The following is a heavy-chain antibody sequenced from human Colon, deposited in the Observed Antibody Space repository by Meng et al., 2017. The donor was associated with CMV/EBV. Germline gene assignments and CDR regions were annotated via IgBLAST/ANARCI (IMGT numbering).Heavy chain of an antibody. CDR3: ARDRGLPDSFDI. Sequence: VKVGESGGGLVPSGRSLRLSCAASGLTFSPFWMHWVRQVPGKGLVWVSHINGDGSRTVYADSVKGRFTISRDNAKNTLYLQMNSLRVEDTAVYFCARDRGLPDSFDIWGQGTMVTVSS. J-gene: IGHJ3*02. V-gene: IGHV3-74*01. D-gene: IGHD3/OR15-3a*01. CDR1: GLTFSPFW. CDR2: INGDGSRT.